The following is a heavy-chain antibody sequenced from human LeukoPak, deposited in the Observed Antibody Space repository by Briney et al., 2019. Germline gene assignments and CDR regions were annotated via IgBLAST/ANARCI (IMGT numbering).Heavy chain of an antibody. CDR1: GYTFTSYD. Sequence: ASVKVSCKASGYTFTSYDINWVRQATGQGLEWMGWMNPNSGNTGYAQKFQGRVTMTRNTSISTAYMELSSLRSEDTAVYYCARGDFWSGYYTGGNDYWGQGTLVTVSS. V-gene: IGHV1-8*01. CDR2: MNPNSGNT. CDR3: ARGDFWSGYYTGGNDY. J-gene: IGHJ4*02. D-gene: IGHD3-3*01.